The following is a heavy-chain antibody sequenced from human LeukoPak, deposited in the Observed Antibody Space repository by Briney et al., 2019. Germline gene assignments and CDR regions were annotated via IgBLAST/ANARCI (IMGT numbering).Heavy chain of an antibody. V-gene: IGHV1-8*01. CDR3: ARGTRGSGYYYDY. CDR1: GYTFTSCD. J-gene: IGHJ4*02. Sequence: GASVKVSCKASGYTFTSCDINWVRQATGQGLEWMGWMNHNSGNTGYAQKFQGRVTMTRNTSISTAYMELSSLRSEDTAVYYCARGTRGSGYYYDYWGQGTLVTVSS. CDR2: MNHNSGNT. D-gene: IGHD3-22*01.